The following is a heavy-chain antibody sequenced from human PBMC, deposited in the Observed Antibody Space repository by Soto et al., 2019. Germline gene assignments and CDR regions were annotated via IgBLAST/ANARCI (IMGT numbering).Heavy chain of an antibody. V-gene: IGHV3-15*01. J-gene: IGHJ6*02. D-gene: IGHD6-19*01. CDR2: IKSKTDGGTT. CDR3: TTDHEVAAPWDYYYGMDV. Sequence: AGGSLRLSCAASGFTFSSAWMSWVRQAPGKGLEWVGRIKSKTDGGTTDYAAPVKGRFTISRDDSKNTLYLQMNSLKTEDTAVYYCTTDHEVAAPWDYYYGMDVWGQGTTVTVSS. CDR1: GFTFSSAW.